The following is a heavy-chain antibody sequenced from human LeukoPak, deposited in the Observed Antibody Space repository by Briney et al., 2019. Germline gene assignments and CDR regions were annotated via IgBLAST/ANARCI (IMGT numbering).Heavy chain of an antibody. CDR3: ARHPSSPYGSGSFSDY. V-gene: IGHV4-59*08. Sequence: SSETLSLTCTVSGGSISSYFWSWIRQPPGKGLEWIGYIYYSGSTNYNPSLKSRVTISVDTSKNHFSLKLSSVTAADTAVYYCARHPSSPYGSGSFSDYWGQGTLVTVSS. J-gene: IGHJ4*02. CDR1: GGSISSYF. D-gene: IGHD3-10*01. CDR2: IYYSGST.